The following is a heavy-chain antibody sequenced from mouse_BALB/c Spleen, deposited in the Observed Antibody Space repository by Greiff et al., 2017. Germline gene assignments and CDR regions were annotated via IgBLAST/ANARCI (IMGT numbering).Heavy chain of an antibody. D-gene: IGHD2-4*01. J-gene: IGHJ4*01. CDR2: ISYSGST. V-gene: IGHV3-8*02. CDR1: GDSITSGY. CDR3: ARSPIYYDYDGGAMDY. Sequence: VQLQQSGPSLVKPSQTLSLTCSVTGDSITSGYWNWIRKFPGNKLEYMGYISYSGSTYYNPSLKSRISITRDTSKNQYYLQLNSVTTEDTATYYCARSPIYYDYDGGAMDYWGQGTSVTVSS.